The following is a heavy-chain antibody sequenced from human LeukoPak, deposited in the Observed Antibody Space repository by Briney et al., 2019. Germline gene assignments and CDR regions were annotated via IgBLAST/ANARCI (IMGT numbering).Heavy chain of an antibody. CDR1: GFTFSSYS. CDR2: ISSSGSTI. J-gene: IGHJ6*02. D-gene: IGHD6-19*01. CDR3: ARDLGAVAGYYYYYGMDV. V-gene: IGHV3-48*04. Sequence: PGGSLRLSCAASGFTFSSYSMNWVRQAPGKGLEWVSYISSSGSTIYYADSVKGRFTISRDNAKNSLYLQMNSLRAEDTAVYYCARDLGAVAGYYYYYGMDVWGQGTTVTVSS.